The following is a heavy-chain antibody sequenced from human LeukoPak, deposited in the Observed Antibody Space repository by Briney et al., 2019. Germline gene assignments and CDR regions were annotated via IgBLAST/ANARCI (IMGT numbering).Heavy chain of an antibody. CDR3: ARGRDLYDSTGYAY. V-gene: IGHV4-59*01. CDR1: GGSMSSYY. J-gene: IGHJ4*02. D-gene: IGHD3-22*01. Sequence: SETLSLTCTVSGGSMSSYYWIWIRQPPGKGLEWIGCVYSSGSTNYSPSLESRVTISLDTSKNQFSLKLTSVTAADTAVYYCARGRDLYDSTGYAYWGQGTLVTVSS. CDR2: VYSSGST.